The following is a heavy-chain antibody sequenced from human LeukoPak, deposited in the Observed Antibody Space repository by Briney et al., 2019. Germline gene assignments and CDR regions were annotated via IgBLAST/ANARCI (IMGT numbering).Heavy chain of an antibody. CDR3: ARHEAAAGTGTYYFDY. CDR2: INRSGRA. D-gene: IGHD6-13*01. J-gene: IGHJ4*02. CDR1: GGSFSGDY. V-gene: IGHV4-34*01. Sequence: SETLTLTCAVYGGSFSGDYWSWIRQPPGKGLEWMGDINRSGRAVYNTSPKSRVIISVDTSKNQFSLKLSSVTAADTAVYYCARHEAAAGTGTYYFDYWGQGTLVTVSS.